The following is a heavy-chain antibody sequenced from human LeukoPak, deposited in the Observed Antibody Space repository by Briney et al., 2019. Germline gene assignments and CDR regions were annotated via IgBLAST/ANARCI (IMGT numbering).Heavy chain of an antibody. CDR2: IYPGDSDT. J-gene: IGHJ4*02. D-gene: IGHD3-22*01. V-gene: IGHV5-51*01. CDR1: GYSFTNYW. Sequence: GESLKISCKGSGYSFTNYWIGWVRQMPGKGLEWMGIIYPGDSDTRYSPSFQGRVTISTDKSISTAYLQWSSLKASDTAMYYCARHMGSGYDSSGYYFTPSDYWGQGTLVTVSS. CDR3: ARHMGSGYDSSGYYFTPSDY.